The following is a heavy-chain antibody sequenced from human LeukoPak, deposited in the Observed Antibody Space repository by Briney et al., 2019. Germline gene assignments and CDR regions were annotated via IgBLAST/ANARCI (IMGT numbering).Heavy chain of an antibody. CDR1: GYSISSGYY. Sequence: SETLSLTRAVSGYSISSGYYWGWIRQPPGKGLEWIGSIYHSGSTYYNPSLKSRVTISVDTSKNQFSLKLSSVTAADTAVYYCASSRRPEPAGYWGQGTLVTVSS. D-gene: IGHD2-2*01. CDR2: IYHSGST. J-gene: IGHJ4*02. CDR3: ASSRRPEPAGY. V-gene: IGHV4-38-2*01.